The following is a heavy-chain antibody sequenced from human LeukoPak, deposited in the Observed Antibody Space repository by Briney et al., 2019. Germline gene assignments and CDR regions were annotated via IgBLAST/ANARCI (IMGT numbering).Heavy chain of an antibody. CDR1: GGSISSYY. J-gene: IGHJ4*02. V-gene: IGHV4-59*01. CDR2: LYYSGST. D-gene: IGHD3-3*01. Sequence: SETLSLTCTVSGGSISSYYWSWIRQPPGKGLEWIGYLYYSGSTNYNPSLKRRVTISVDTSKNQFSLKLSSVTAADTAVYYCARGDVNDFWSGYYTVVWGQGTLVTVSS. CDR3: ARGDVNDFWSGYYTVV.